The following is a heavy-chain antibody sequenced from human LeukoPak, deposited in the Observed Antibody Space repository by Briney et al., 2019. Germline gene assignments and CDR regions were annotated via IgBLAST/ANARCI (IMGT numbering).Heavy chain of an antibody. V-gene: IGHV3-33*01. D-gene: IGHD3-3*01. CDR3: ARELPPLEKYYFDY. J-gene: IGHJ4*02. CDR2: IWYDGSNK. CDR1: GFTFRSYG. Sequence: PGRSLRLSCAASGFTFRSYGMHWVRQAPGKGLQRVAVIWYDGSNKYYADSVKGRFTISRDNSKNTLSLQMNSLRAEDTAVYYCARELPPLEKYYFDYCGQGTLVTVSS.